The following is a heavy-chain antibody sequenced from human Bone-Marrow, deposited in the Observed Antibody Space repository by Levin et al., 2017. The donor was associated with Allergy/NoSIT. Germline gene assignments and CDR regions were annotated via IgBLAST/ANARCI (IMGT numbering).Heavy chain of an antibody. V-gene: IGHV4-39*01. D-gene: IGHD1/OR15-1a*01. J-gene: IGHJ5*01. CDR1: GGSISSTTSY. Sequence: SETLSLTCTVSGGSISSTTSYWAWIRQPPGRGLELIGCIFHSGITFYNPSLESRAAMSVDTSSNEFSLNLKPVTAADTAVYYCVNNPAGLWFASWGQGTLVTVSS. CDR2: IFHSGIT. CDR3: VNNPAGLWFAS.